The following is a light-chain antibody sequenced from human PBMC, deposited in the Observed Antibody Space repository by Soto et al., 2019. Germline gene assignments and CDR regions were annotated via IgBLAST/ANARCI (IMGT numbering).Light chain of an antibody. Sequence: ILLTQSPGTLSLPPWERATLSCRSSQSVSSSYLAWYQQKPGQAPRLLIYGAYSRATGITDRFSGSGSGTDFTLTISRLEPEDFAVYYCQPYGSSPPTVGQGTRLDIK. V-gene: IGKV3-20*01. CDR1: QSVSSSY. CDR2: GAY. J-gene: IGKJ5*01. CDR3: QPYGSSPPT.